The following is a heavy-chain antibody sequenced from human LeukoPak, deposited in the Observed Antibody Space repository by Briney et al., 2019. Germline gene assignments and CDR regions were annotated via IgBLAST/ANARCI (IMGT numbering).Heavy chain of an antibody. J-gene: IGHJ6*03. V-gene: IGHV3-21*01. CDR3: ARDYPYSYYMNV. Sequence: GGSLRLSCAASGFTFSSYRMNWVRQAPGKGLEWVSSITSSSDYIYYADSVKGRFTISRDNAKNLLYLQMNSLRAEDTAVYYCARDYPYSYYMNVWGNGTTVTVSS. CDR2: ITSSSDYI. CDR1: GFTFSSYR. D-gene: IGHD4-11*01.